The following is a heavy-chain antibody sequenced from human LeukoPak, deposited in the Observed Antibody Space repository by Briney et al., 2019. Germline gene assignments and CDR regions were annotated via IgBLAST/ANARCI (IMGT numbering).Heavy chain of an antibody. J-gene: IGHJ4*02. Sequence: GGSLRLSCAASGFTFSSYAMHWVRQAPGKGLEYVSAISSNGGSTYYANSVKGRFTISRDNSKNTLYLQMGSLGAEDMAVYYCARVRTDLYYYDSSGYSYYFDYWGQGTLVTVSS. D-gene: IGHD3-22*01. V-gene: IGHV3-64*01. CDR1: GFTFSSYA. CDR3: ARVRTDLYYYDSSGYSYYFDY. CDR2: ISSNGGST.